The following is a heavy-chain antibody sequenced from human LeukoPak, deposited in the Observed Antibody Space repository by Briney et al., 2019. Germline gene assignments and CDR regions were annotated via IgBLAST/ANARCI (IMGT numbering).Heavy chain of an antibody. D-gene: IGHD3-10*01. V-gene: IGHV1-69*13. CDR2: IIPIFGTA. CDR3: AVPGQRGSGSYAYFDY. Sequence: SVKVSCKASGGTFSSYAISWVRQAPGQGLEWMGGIIPIFGTANYAQKFQGRVTITADESTRTAYMGLSSLRSEDTAVYYCAVPGQRGSGSYAYFDYWGQGTLVTVSS. J-gene: IGHJ4*02. CDR1: GGTFSSYA.